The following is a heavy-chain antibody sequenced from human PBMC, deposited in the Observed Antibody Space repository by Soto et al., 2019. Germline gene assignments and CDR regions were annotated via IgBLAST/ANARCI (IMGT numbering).Heavy chain of an antibody. J-gene: IGHJ5*02. D-gene: IGHD2-2*01. CDR3: ARVIPGAEAWFDP. Sequence: QGQLVQSGAEVKKPGASVKVSCTASGNTFTNFGVTWVRQAPGQGLEWMGWISTYTDDPNYAQKLQGRVTMIIDTSTSTAYLDLRSLTSDDTAVYYCARVIPGAEAWFDPWGEGTLVTVSS. V-gene: IGHV1-18*01. CDR2: ISTYTDDP. CDR1: GNTFTNFG.